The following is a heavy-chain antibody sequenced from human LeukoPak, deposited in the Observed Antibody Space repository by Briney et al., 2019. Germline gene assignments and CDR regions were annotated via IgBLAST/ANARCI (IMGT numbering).Heavy chain of an antibody. V-gene: IGHV1-2*04. D-gene: IGHD2-2*01. CDR2: INPNSGGT. Sequence: GASVRVSCKASVYTFTVYYMHWVREAPGQGLECMGWINPNSGGTNYAQKFQGWVTMTRDTSISTAYMELSRLRSDDTAVYYCARVGRTIRAFDIWGQGTMVTVSS. CDR1: VYTFTVYY. J-gene: IGHJ3*02. CDR3: ARVGRTIRAFDI.